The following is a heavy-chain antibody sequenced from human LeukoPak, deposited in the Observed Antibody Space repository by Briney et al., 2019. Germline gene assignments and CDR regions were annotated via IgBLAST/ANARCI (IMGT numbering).Heavy chain of an antibody. J-gene: IGHJ4*02. Sequence: SGGSLRLSCAASGFTFSPYFMSWVRQAPGKGLEWVANIKQDGFEKYYVDSVKGRFSISRDNAKNSLYLQMNSLRAEDTAVYYCARAAYTSGWYSVYYFDYWGQGTLVTVSS. CDR3: ARAAYTSGWYSVYYFDY. D-gene: IGHD6-19*01. CDR2: IKQDGFEK. V-gene: IGHV3-7*01. CDR1: GFTFSPYF.